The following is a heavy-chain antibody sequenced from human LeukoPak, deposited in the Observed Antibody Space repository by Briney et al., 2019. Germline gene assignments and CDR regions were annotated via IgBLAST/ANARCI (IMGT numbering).Heavy chain of an antibody. CDR3: AREIAYCGADCPPHFDY. D-gene: IGHD2-21*02. J-gene: IGHJ4*02. V-gene: IGHV4-39*07. CDR2: IFYSGST. CDR1: GGSISSSNYY. Sequence: SETLSLTCTVSGGSISSSNYYWGWIRQPPGKGLECIGSIFYSGSTYYSPSLKSRVTISVDTSKNQFSLKLSSVTAADTAVYYCAREIAYCGADCPPHFDYWGQGTLVTVSS.